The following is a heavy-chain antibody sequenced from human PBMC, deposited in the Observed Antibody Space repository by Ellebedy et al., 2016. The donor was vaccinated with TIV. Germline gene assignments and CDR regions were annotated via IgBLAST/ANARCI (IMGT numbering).Heavy chain of an antibody. D-gene: IGHD1-26*01. V-gene: IGHV3-30-3*01. J-gene: IGHJ1*01. Sequence: GESLKISCAASGFTFSSYTMHWVRQAPGKGLGWVAVISYDGNDKYYADSVKGRFTISRDDSKNTLYLQMNSLRPEDTAVYYCARGSGSYKEYFQDWGQGTLVTVSS. CDR1: GFTFSSYT. CDR3: ARGSGSYKEYFQD. CDR2: ISYDGNDK.